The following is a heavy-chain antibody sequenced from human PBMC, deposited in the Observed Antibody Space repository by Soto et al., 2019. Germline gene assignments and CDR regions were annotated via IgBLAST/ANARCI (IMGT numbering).Heavy chain of an antibody. CDR3: AKVKYCYVSGGNPPVGY. CDR1: GFSLSSHA. CDR2: IGDSGATS. J-gene: IGHJ4*02. Sequence: GWSLRLSCVASGFSLSSHAVSWVRQTPEKGLEWVSSIGDSGATSSYADFVKGRFTVSRDNSRNTLYLQMDSLRVEDTAVYYCAKVKYCYVSGGNPPVGYWGQGTVVTVSS. V-gene: IGHV3-23*01. D-gene: IGHD2-2*01.